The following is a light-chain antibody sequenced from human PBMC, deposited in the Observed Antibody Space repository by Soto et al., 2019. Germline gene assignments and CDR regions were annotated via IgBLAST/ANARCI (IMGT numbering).Light chain of an antibody. CDR2: LNDDGSH. CDR1: SGHSSYA. Sequence: QSVMTQSPSASASLGASVKLTCTLSSGHSSYAIAWHQQQPEKGPRYLMKLNDDGSHSKGDGIPDRFSGSSSGAERYLTISSLQSEDQADYYYQTWDTGNVVFGGGTKLTVL. V-gene: IGLV4-69*01. J-gene: IGLJ2*01. CDR3: QTWDTGNVV.